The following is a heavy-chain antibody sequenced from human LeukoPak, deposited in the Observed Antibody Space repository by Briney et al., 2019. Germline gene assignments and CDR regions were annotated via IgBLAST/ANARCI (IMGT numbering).Heavy chain of an antibody. Sequence: PGRSLRLSCAASGFTFSSYAMHWVRQAPGKGLEWVTVISYDGSNKYYADSVKGRFTIPRDNSHNTLSLQMNSLRAEDTAVYYCARPKSGSYCPGFDSWGQGTLVTVSS. CDR2: ISYDGSNK. D-gene: IGHD1-26*01. V-gene: IGHV3-30*03. CDR3: ARPKSGSYCPGFDS. CDR1: GFTFSSYA. J-gene: IGHJ4*02.